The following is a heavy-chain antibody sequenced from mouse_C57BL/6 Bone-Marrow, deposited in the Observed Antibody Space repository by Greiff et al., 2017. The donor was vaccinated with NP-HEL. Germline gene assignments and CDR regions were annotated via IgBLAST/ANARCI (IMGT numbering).Heavy chain of an antibody. V-gene: IGHV1-62-2*01. J-gene: IGHJ2*01. CDR1: GYTFTEYT. CDR2: FYPGSGSI. D-gene: IGHD1-1*01. Sequence: QVQLQQSGAELVKPGASVKLSCKASGYTFTEYTIHWVKQRPGQGLEWIGWFYPGSGSIKYNEKFKDKATLTADKSSSTVYMELSRLTSEDSAVYFCARHEVGYYYGSGSYFDDWGQGTTLTVSS. CDR3: ARHEVGYYYGSGSYFDD.